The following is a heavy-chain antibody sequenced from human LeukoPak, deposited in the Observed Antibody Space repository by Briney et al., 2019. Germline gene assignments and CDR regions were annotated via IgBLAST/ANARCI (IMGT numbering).Heavy chain of an antibody. CDR1: GFTFTDAW. CDR3: TTVGGYYDRPYFYYYMDV. Sequence: GGSLRLSCAASGFTFTDAWMSWVRQAQGRGLSWLALIKRKVAGGTTEYAAPVKGRFTISRDDSKNTLSLQMNSLKTEDTAVYYCTTVGGYYDRPYFYYYMDVWGKGTTVIVSS. V-gene: IGHV3-15*01. CDR2: IKRKVAGGTT. J-gene: IGHJ6*03. D-gene: IGHD3-22*01.